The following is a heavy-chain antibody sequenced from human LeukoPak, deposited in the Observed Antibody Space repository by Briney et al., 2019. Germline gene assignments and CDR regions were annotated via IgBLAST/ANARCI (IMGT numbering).Heavy chain of an antibody. Sequence: PGGSLRLSCAASGFTVSSNYMSWVRQAPGKGLEWVSVIYSGGSTYYADSVKGRFTISRDNSKNTLYLEMNSLRAEDTAVYYCARVQLLRAFDIWGQGTMVTVSS. D-gene: IGHD1-26*01. V-gene: IGHV3-53*01. J-gene: IGHJ3*02. CDR1: GFTVSSNY. CDR2: IYSGGST. CDR3: ARVQLLRAFDI.